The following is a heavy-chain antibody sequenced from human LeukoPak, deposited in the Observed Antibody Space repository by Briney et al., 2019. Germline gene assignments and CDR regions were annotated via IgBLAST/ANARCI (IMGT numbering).Heavy chain of an antibody. CDR2: ISDGGTHL. D-gene: IGHD3-10*01. Sequence: GGSLRLSCAGSGFIFRNYGMHWVRQAPGQGLEWVAVISDGGTHLYYADSVKGRFTISRDNSKNTLYLQMNSLRAEDTAVYYCAKGLLWFGEFPWGQGTLVTVSS. V-gene: IGHV3-30*18. J-gene: IGHJ5*02. CDR3: AKGLLWFGEFP. CDR1: GFIFRNYG.